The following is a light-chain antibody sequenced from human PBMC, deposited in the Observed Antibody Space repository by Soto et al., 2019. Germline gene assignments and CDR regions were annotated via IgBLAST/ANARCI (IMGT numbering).Light chain of an antibody. J-gene: IGLJ3*02. CDR3: CSYIGSYTWV. Sequence: QSALTQPASVSGSPGQSITISCTGTSSDVGDYNFVSWYQQHPGKAPKLMIYEVSKRPSGVSSRFFGFQSGNTASLTISGLQAEDEADYYCCSYIGSYTWVFGGGTQLTVL. CDR1: SSDVGDYNF. V-gene: IGLV2-14*01. CDR2: EVS.